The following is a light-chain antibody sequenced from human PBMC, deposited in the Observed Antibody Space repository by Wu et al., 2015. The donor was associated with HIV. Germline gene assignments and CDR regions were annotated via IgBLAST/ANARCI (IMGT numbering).Light chain of an antibody. CDR1: QSVGTY. CDR2: DAS. Sequence: EIVLTQSPATLSLSPGERAALSCRASQSVGTYLAWYQQKPGQAPRLLIYDASNRATDIPARFSGSGSGTDFTLTISRLEPEDFAVYYCQQYGSSPLTFGGGTKVEIK. CDR3: QQYGSSPLT. V-gene: IGKV3-20*01. J-gene: IGKJ4*01.